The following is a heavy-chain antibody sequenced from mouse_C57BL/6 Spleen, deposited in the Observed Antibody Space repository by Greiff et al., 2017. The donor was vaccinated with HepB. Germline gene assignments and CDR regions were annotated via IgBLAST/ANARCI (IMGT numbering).Heavy chain of an antibody. V-gene: IGHV3-6*01. CDR3: ARAGGRYYFDY. Sequence: VQLKESGPGLVKPSQSLSLTCSVTGYSITSGYYWNWIRQFPGNKLEWMGYISYDGSNNYNPSLKNRISITRDTSKNQFFLKLNSVTTEDTATYYCARAGGRYYFDYWGQGTTLTVSS. D-gene: IGHD1-1*01. CDR2: ISYDGSN. CDR1: GYSITSGYY. J-gene: IGHJ2*01.